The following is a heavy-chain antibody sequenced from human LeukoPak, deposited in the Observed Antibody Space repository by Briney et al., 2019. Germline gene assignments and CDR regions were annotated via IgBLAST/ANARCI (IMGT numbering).Heavy chain of an antibody. V-gene: IGHV3-30*18. CDR1: GFTFSSYG. Sequence: PGGSLRLSCAASGFTFSSYGMHWVRQAPGKGLEWVAVISYDGSNKYYADSVKGRFTISRDNSKNTLYLQMHSLRAEDTAIYYCAKASGTYTSSWYDWGRFDYWGQGALVTVSS. D-gene: IGHD6-13*01. CDR2: ISYDGSNK. CDR3: AKASGTYTSSWYDWGRFDY. J-gene: IGHJ4*02.